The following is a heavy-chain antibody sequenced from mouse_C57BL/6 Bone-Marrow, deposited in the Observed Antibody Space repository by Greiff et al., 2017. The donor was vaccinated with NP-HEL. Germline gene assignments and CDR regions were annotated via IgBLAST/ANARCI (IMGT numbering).Heavy chain of an antibody. V-gene: IGHV1-50*01. D-gene: IGHD1-1*01. Sequence: QVQLQQPGAELVKPGASVKLSCKASGYTFTSYWMQWVKQRPGQGLEWIGEIDPSDSYTNYNQKFMGKATLTVDTSSSTAYMQLSSLTSEDSAVYYCARESYYYGSSGAYWGQGTLVTVSA. J-gene: IGHJ3*01. CDR2: IDPSDSYT. CDR3: ARESYYYGSSGAY. CDR1: GYTFTSYW.